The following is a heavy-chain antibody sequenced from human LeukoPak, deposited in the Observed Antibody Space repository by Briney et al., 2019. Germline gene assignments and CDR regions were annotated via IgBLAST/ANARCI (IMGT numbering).Heavy chain of an antibody. CDR2: ISAYNDNT. J-gene: IGHJ4*02. CDR1: GYTFTSYG. Sequence: AAVKVSCKASGYTFTSYGISWVRHAPGQGLGWMGWISAYNDNTNYAQTLQGRVTMTTDTSTSTAYMELQSLRSDDTAVYYCARDGLVVPAAIAISPFDFWAQGTLVTVSS. D-gene: IGHD2-2*02. V-gene: IGHV1-18*01. CDR3: ARDGLVVPAAIAISPFDF.